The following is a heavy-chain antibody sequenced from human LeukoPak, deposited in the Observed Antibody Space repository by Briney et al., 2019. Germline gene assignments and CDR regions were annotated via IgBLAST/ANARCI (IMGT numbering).Heavy chain of an antibody. CDR1: GGTFSSYA. CDR3: ARAEGEWLVLGEYFQH. Sequence: SVKVSCKASGGTFSSYAISWVRQAPGQGLEWMGRIIPIFGTANYAQKFQGRVTITTDESTCTAYMELSSLRSEDTAVYYCARAEGEWLVLGEYFQHWGQGTLVTVSS. J-gene: IGHJ1*01. CDR2: IIPIFGTA. V-gene: IGHV1-69*05. D-gene: IGHD6-19*01.